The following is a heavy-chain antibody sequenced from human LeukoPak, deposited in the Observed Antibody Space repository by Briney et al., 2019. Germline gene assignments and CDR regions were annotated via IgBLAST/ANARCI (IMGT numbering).Heavy chain of an antibody. D-gene: IGHD1-26*01. CDR3: ARSYMVGTTTRALDI. J-gene: IGHJ3*02. Sequence: GGTLRLSCAASGFTFSSYGMSWVRQAPGKGLEWVSSISSSSSYIFYADSVKGRFTISRDNARNSVYLQMNSLRAEDTAVYYCARSYMVGTTTRALDIWGQGTMLTVSS. V-gene: IGHV3-21*01. CDR2: ISSSSSYI. CDR1: GFTFSSYG.